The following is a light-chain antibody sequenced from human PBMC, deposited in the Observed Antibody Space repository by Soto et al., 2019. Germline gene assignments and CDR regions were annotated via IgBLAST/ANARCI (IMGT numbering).Light chain of an antibody. J-gene: IGKJ2*01. Sequence: EIVLTQSPDTLSLSPGERVTLSCRASQRMTNNFLAWFQQKPGLAPRLLIHGASTRASGVPDRFTGGGSGTDFVLTISRVEPEDFAVYSCQQYGRSPFTFGHGTKLQIK. CDR1: QRMTNNF. V-gene: IGKV3-20*01. CDR3: QQYGRSPFT. CDR2: GAS.